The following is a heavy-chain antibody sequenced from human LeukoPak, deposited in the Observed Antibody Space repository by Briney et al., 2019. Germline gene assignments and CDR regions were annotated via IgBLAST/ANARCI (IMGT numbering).Heavy chain of an antibody. D-gene: IGHD6-19*01. CDR2: IYYSGST. CDR1: GGSISSYY. V-gene: IGHV4-59*01. Sequence: PSETLSLTCTVSGGSISSYYWSWIRQPPGKGLEWIGYIYYSGSTNHNPSLKSRVTISVDASKNQFSLKLTSVTAADTAVYYCVRHTTSGWYQVVYWGQGTLVTVSS. CDR3: VRHTTSGWYQVVY. J-gene: IGHJ4*02.